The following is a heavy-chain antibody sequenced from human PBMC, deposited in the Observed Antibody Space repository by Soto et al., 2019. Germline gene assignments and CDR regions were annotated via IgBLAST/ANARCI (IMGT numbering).Heavy chain of an antibody. CDR3: ARGAPQLAREQQPLDH. CDR2: ITHRGST. V-gene: IGHV4-34*01. Sequence: SETLSLTCAVSGGSFTSYYWTWIRQPPEKGLEWIGEITHRGSTNYNPSLKSRVTMSVDTSKNQFSLKLTSVTAADTAVYFCARGAPQLAREQQPLDHWGQGTLVTVSS. CDR1: GGSFTSYY. D-gene: IGHD6-13*01. J-gene: IGHJ5*02.